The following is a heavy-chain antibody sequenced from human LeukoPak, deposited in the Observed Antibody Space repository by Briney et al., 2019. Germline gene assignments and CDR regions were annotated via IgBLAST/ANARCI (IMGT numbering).Heavy chain of an antibody. CDR3: ARGQNYYGSGSLSAVAVFDY. V-gene: IGHV4-59*01. J-gene: IGHJ4*02. CDR2: IYYSGST. CDR1: GGSISSYY. Sequence: SETLSLTCAVYGGSISSYYWSWIRQPPGKGLEWIGYIYYSGSTNYNPSLKSRVAISVDTSKNQFSLKLSSVTAADTAVYYCARGQNYYGSGSLSAVAVFDYWDQGTLVTVSS. D-gene: IGHD3-10*01.